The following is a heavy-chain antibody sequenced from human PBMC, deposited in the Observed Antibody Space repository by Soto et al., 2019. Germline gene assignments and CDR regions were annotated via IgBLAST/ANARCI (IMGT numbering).Heavy chain of an antibody. V-gene: IGHV3-48*02. CDR1: GFTFSSYS. CDR3: ARFGRGVYGMHV. D-gene: IGHD2-8*01. J-gene: IGHJ6*02. Sequence: EVQLVESGGGLVQPGGSLRLSCAASGFTFSSYSINWVRQAPGKGLEWFSYITSDSSTIYYAGSVKGRFTVSRANAKNSPYLQTNRLRDEDRAEYYCARFGRGVYGMHVWGQGTWVTVSS. CDR2: ITSDSSTI.